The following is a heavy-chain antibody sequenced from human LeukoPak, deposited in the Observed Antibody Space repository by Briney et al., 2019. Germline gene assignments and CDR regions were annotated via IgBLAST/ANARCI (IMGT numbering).Heavy chain of an antibody. D-gene: IGHD3-10*01. CDR3: ARNAVPGYFDY. J-gene: IGHJ4*02. CDR1: GGSISSSNFY. V-gene: IGHV4-39*01. CDR2: IFYSGST. Sequence: SETLSLTCTVSGGSISSSNFYWAWIRQPPGKGLEWIGNIFYSGSTYYNPSLKSRVTISVDTSKNQFSLKLSSVTAADTAVYYCARNAVPGYFDYWGQGTLVSVSS.